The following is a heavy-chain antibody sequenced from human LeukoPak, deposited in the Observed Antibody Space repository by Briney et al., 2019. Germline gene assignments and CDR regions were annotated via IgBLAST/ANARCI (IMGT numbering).Heavy chain of an antibody. CDR3: ARSYCSSTSCYDY. J-gene: IGHJ4*02. CDR2: IYTSGST. V-gene: IGHV4-4*07. CDR1: GGYISSYY. Sequence: SETLSLTCTVSGGYISSYYWSWIRLPAGKGLEWIGRIYTSGSTNYNPSLKSRVTMSVDTSKNQFSLKLSSVTAADTAVYYCARSYCSSTSCYDYWGQGTLVTVSS. D-gene: IGHD2-2*01.